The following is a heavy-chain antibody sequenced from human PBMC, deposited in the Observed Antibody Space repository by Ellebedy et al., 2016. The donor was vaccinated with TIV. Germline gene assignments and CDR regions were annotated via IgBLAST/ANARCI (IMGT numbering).Heavy chain of an antibody. CDR3: ARQKVPVWFGAVHYYYGMDV. D-gene: IGHD3-10*01. CDR1: GYSFTSYW. V-gene: IGHV5-51*01. CDR2: IYPGDSDT. Sequence: GGSLRLSCKGSGYSFTSYWIGWVRQMPGKGLEWMGIIYPGDSDTRYSPSFQGQVTISADKSISTAYLQWSSLKASDTAMYNCARQKVPVWFGAVHYYYGMDVWGQGTTVTVSS. J-gene: IGHJ6*02.